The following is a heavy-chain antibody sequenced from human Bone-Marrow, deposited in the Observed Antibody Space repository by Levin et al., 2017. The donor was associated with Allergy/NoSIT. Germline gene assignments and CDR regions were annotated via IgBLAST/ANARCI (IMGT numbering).Heavy chain of an antibody. Sequence: SETLSLTCTVSGGSISSSSYYWGWIRQPPGKGLEWIGSIYYGGSTYYNPSLKSRVTISVDTSKNQFSLRLSSVTAVDTAVYYCARHARDHYYSYHYMDGWGKGTTVTVSS. J-gene: IGHJ6*03. CDR1: GGSISSSSYY. CDR3: ARHARDHYYSYHYMDG. V-gene: IGHV4-39*01. CDR2: IYYGGST.